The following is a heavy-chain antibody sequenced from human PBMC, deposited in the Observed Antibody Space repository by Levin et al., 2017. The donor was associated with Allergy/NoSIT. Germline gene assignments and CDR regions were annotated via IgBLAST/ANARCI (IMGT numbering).Heavy chain of an antibody. V-gene: IGHV3-11*06. CDR1: GFTFSDYY. CDR3: ARDFSRRRGEGSSSWGAFDI. Sequence: LSLTCAASGFTFSDYYMSWIRQAPGKGLEWVSYISSSSSYTNYADSVKGRFTISRDNAKNSLYLQMNSLRAEDTAVYYCARDFSRRRGEGSSSWGAFDIWGQGTMVTVSS. D-gene: IGHD6-6*01. CDR2: ISSSSSYT. J-gene: IGHJ3*02.